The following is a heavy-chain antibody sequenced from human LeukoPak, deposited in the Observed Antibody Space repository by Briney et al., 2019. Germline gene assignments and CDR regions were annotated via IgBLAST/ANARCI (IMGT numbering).Heavy chain of an antibody. CDR1: GFTFSSYW. CDR3: AKDLSRSVAGTAEGENYFDY. V-gene: IGHV3-23*01. CDR2: ISGSGGST. Sequence: GGSLRLSCVASGFTFSSYWMHWVRQAPGKGLEWVSAISGSGGSTYYADSVKGRFTISRDNSKNTLYLQMNSLRAEDTAVYYCAKDLSRSVAGTAEGENYFDYWGQGTLVTVSS. D-gene: IGHD6-19*01. J-gene: IGHJ4*02.